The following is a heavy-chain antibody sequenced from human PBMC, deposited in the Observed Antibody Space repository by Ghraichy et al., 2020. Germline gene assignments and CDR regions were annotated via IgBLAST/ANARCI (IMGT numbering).Heavy chain of an antibody. D-gene: IGHD2-21*02. CDR2: IFYTGTA. V-gene: IGHV4-59*01. J-gene: IGHJ4*02. Sequence: SETLSLTCSVSGGSMSPFHWSWVRKSPGKGLEWIGNIFYTGTATYNCALKSRVTISIDTSTNQFSLKLRSMTAADTAVYYCARVMTSYCGGDCYSHYFAFWGQGTLVTASS. CDR1: GGSMSPFH. CDR3: ARVMTSYCGGDCYSHYFAF.